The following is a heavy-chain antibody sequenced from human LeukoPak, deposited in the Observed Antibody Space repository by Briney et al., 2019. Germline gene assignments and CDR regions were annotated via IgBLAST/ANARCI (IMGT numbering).Heavy chain of an antibody. CDR1: GYSFTSYW. D-gene: IGHD2-15*01. CDR2: IYPCDSDT. V-gene: IGHV5-51*01. CDR3: ARVPYCSGGSCYSDTNWFDP. J-gene: IGHJ5*02. Sequence: GESLKISCKGSGYSFTSYWIGWVRQMPGKGLEWMGIIYPCDSDTRYSPSFQGQVTISADKSISTAYLQWSSLKASDTAMYYCARVPYCSGGSCYSDTNWFDPWGQGTLVTVSS.